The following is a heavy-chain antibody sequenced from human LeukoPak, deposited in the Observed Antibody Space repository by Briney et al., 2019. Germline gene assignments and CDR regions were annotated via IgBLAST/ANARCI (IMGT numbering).Heavy chain of an antibody. CDR2: INSGSSTM. D-gene: IGHD2-2*01. CDR1: GFTFISYS. Sequence: PGGSLRLSCAASGFTFISYSMTWVRQAPGKGLEWVSYINSGSSTMYYADSVKGRFTISRDNGKTSLYLQMNSLRDEDTAVYYCAREDCSSTSCKGGFDYWGQGTLVTVSS. J-gene: IGHJ4*02. CDR3: AREDCSSTSCKGGFDY. V-gene: IGHV3-48*02.